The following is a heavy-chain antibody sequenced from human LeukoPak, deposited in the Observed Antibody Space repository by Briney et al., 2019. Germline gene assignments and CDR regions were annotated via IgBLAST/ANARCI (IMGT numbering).Heavy chain of an antibody. Sequence: SETLSLTCAVYGGSFSGYYWSWIRQPPGKGLEWIGEINHSGSTNDNPSLKSRVTISVDTSKNQFSLKLSSVTAADTAVYYCARGRFAATTAYYYYGMDVWGQGTTVTVSS. D-gene: IGHD1-7*01. J-gene: IGHJ6*02. CDR1: GGSFSGYY. CDR2: INHSGST. CDR3: ARGRFAATTAYYYYGMDV. V-gene: IGHV4-34*01.